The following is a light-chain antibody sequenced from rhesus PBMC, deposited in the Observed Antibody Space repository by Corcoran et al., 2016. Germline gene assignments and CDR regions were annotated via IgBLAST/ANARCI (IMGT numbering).Light chain of an antibody. Sequence: DIQMTQSPSSLSASVGDRVTISCRASQGISNWSAWYQQKQGKAPNLLIYRASNLETGVPSRLRGSGSGTDFTLTISSQQPEDVATYYCQQHDNSPPTFGGGTKVKIK. CDR3: QQHDNSPPT. V-gene: IGKV1-69*01. CDR1: QGISNW. J-gene: IGKJ4*01. CDR2: RAS.